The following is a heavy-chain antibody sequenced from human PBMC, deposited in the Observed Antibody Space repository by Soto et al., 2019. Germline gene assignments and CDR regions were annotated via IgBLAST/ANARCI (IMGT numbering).Heavy chain of an antibody. V-gene: IGHV1-69*12. CDR1: GGTFSSYA. CDR3: ARVYXXWXESNWFDP. CDR2: IIPIFGTA. Sequence: QVQLVQSGAEVKKPGSSVKVSCKASGGTFSSYAISWVRQAPGQGLEWMGGIIPIFGTANYAQKFQGRVTITADESTSTAYMELXSLRSXDTAXXYCARVYXXWXESNWFDPWGQGTLVTVSS. J-gene: IGHJ5*02.